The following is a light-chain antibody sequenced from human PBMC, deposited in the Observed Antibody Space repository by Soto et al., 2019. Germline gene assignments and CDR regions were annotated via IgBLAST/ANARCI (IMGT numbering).Light chain of an antibody. Sequence: QSVLTQPASVSGSPGQSVTISCTGTSSDVGAYKYVSWYQKHPGKAPKLMIYEVSNRPSGVSNRFSGSKSDSTASLTISGLQAEDEAAYYCSSFASGSTLVFGGGTKLTVL. V-gene: IGLV2-14*01. J-gene: IGLJ2*01. CDR1: SSDVGAYKY. CDR3: SSFASGSTLV. CDR2: EVS.